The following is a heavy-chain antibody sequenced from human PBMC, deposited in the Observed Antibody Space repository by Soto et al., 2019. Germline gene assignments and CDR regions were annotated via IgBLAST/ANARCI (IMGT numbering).Heavy chain of an antibody. Sequence: PSQTLSLTCAISGDSLSRNSAVWDSVTQTPSRGLEWLGRTYYKSKWYYNSAVSVKSRITINPDTSKNQCSLQLNSVTPEDTAVYYCSRGAWDDVSGHYYMDVWGKGTTVTVSS. CDR1: GDSLSRNSAV. CDR2: TYYKSKWYY. CDR3: SRGAWDDVSGHYYMDV. V-gene: IGHV6-1*01. D-gene: IGHD3-3*01. J-gene: IGHJ6*03.